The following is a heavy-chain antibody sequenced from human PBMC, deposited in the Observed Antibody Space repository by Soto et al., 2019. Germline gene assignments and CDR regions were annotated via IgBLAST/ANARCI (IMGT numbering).Heavy chain of an antibody. CDR3: AKDLEVAADDNINYYCGMDV. CDR2: ISYDGSNK. J-gene: IGHJ6*02. V-gene: IGHV3-30*18. Sequence: QVQLVESGGGVVQPGRSLRLSCAASGFTFSSYGMHWVRQAPGKGLEWVAVISYDGSNKYYADSVKGRFTISRDNSKNTLYLEMNSLRAEDTAVYYCAKDLEVAADDNINYYCGMDVWGQGTTVTVSS. CDR1: GFTFSSYG. D-gene: IGHD6-13*01.